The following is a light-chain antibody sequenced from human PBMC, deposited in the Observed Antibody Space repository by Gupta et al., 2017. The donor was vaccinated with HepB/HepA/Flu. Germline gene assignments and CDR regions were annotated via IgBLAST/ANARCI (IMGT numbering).Light chain of an antibody. CDR2: GAS. V-gene: IGKV3-15*01. CDR1: QSVSGN. J-gene: IGKJ4*01. Sequence: EIVMTQSPATLSLSPGERATLSCRASQSVSGNLAWYQQKPGQAPRLLIYGASTRATGIPGRFSGSGSGTEFTLTISSLQSQDFAVYYCQHRKNWPPHTFGGGTKVEIK. CDR3: QHRKNWPPHT.